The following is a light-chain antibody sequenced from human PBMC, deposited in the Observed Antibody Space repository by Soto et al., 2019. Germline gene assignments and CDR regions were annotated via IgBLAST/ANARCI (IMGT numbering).Light chain of an antibody. Sequence: EIVLTQSPATLSLSPGERVTLSCRASQSIGESLVWYQQKPGQAPRLLIDGASNRATGIPARFSGSRSGTDFTLTISSLEPEDFAVYYCQRRSNWPLTFGGGTKVESK. CDR1: QSIGES. V-gene: IGKV3-11*01. CDR2: GAS. J-gene: IGKJ4*02. CDR3: QRRSNWPLT.